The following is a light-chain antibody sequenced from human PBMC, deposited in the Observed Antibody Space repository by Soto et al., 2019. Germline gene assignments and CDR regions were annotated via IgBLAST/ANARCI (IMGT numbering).Light chain of an antibody. J-gene: IGKJ2*01. Sequence: EIVMTQSPATLSVSPGERATLSCRASQSVSSNLAWYQQKPGQAPRLLIYGASTRAAGIPARFSGSGSGTDFTVTISSLQSEDFAVYYWQEYNNWPYTFGQGTKLEIK. CDR1: QSVSSN. CDR3: QEYNNWPYT. CDR2: GAS. V-gene: IGKV3-15*01.